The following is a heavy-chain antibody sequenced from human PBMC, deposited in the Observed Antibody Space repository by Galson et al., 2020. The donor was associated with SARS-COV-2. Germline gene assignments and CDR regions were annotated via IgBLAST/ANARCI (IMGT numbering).Heavy chain of an antibody. V-gene: IGHV3-7*04. CDR2: IKPDGSDK. CDR1: GFTFSNYW. Sequence: QAGGSLRLSCVGSGFTFSNYWMSWVRQAPGKGLEWVADIKPDGSDKYYVDSVKGRFTIARDNVKNSVFLQMNSLGAEDTAVYYCARGHWGRDYWGQGTLVSVSS. CDR3: ARGHWGRDY. D-gene: IGHD7-27*01. J-gene: IGHJ4*02.